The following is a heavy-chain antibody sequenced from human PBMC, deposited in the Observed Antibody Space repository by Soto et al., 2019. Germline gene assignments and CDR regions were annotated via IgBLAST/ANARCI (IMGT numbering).Heavy chain of an antibody. CDR1: GYTFTSYY. J-gene: IGHJ3*02. CDR3: ARDSSYDSSGYPDDAFDI. Sequence: ASVKVSCKASGYTFTSYYMHWVRQAPGQGLEWMGIINPSGGSTSYAQKFQGRVTMTRDTSTSTVYMELSSLRSEDTAVYYCARDSSYDSSGYPDDAFDIWGQGTMVTVS. D-gene: IGHD3-22*01. V-gene: IGHV1-46*03. CDR2: INPSGGST.